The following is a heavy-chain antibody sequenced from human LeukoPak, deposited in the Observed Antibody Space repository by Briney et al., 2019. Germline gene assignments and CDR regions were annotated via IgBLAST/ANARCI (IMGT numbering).Heavy chain of an antibody. V-gene: IGHV3-23*01. CDR1: GFTFSSYA. D-gene: IGHD5-18*01. CDR2: ISGSGGST. CDR3: AKESTRGYSYGYQDAFDI. J-gene: IGHJ3*02. Sequence: PGGSLRLSCAASGFTFSSYAMSWVRQAPGKGLEWVSAISGSGGSTYYADSVKGRFTISRDNSKNTLYLQMNSLRAEDTAVYYCAKESTRGYSYGYQDAFDIWGQGQWSPSLQ.